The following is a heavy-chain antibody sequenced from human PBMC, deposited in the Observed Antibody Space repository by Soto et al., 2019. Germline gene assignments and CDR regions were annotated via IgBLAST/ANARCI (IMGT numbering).Heavy chain of an antibody. Sequence: QVQLVESGGGVVQPGRSLRLSCAASGFTFSSYGMHWVRQAPGTGLEWVAVIWYDGSNKYYADSVKGRFTISRDNSKNTLYLQMNSRRAEDTAVYYCARDSVAGTDYWGQGTLVTVSS. V-gene: IGHV3-33*01. CDR2: IWYDGSNK. CDR3: ARDSVAGTDY. CDR1: GFTFSSYG. D-gene: IGHD6-19*01. J-gene: IGHJ4*02.